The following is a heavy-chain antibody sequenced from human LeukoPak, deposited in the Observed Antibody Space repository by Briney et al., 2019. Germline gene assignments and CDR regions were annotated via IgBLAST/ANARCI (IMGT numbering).Heavy chain of an antibody. CDR1: GGSINSYR. Sequence: SETLSLTCSVSGGSINSYRWSWIRQPAGKGLEFIGRIYTTGRTNYNPSLKSRVSMSVDTSKNKFSLELRSVTAADTAVYFCARAGYTISSYRFDYWGQGALVTVSS. J-gene: IGHJ4*02. V-gene: IGHV4-4*07. D-gene: IGHD3-16*02. CDR3: ARAGYTISSYRFDY. CDR2: IYTTGRT.